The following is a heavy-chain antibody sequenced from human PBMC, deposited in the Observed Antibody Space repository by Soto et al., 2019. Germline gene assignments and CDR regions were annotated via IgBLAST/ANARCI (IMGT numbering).Heavy chain of an antibody. V-gene: IGHV4-34*01. CDR1: GGSFSGYY. J-gene: IGHJ4*02. CDR3: ASITMVRGVTPR. Sequence: PSETLSLTCAVYGGSFSGYYWSWIRQPPGKGLEWIGEINHSGSTNYNPSLKSRVTISVDTSKNQFSLKLSSVTAADTAVYYCASITMVRGVTPRWGQGTLVTVSS. CDR2: INHSGST. D-gene: IGHD3-10*01.